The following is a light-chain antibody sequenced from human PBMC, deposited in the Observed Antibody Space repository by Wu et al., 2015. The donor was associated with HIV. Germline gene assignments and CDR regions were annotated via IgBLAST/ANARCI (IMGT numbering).Light chain of an antibody. V-gene: IGKV3-15*01. CDR2: SVS. J-gene: IGKJ1*01. CDR1: ENIDSN. CDR3: QQYHNWWT. Sequence: EIVMTQSPATLSVSPGERATLSCRASENIDSNLAWYQQKPGQAPSLLIYSVSTRATGIPARFSGSGSGTEFTLTISSMQSEDFAVYYCQQYHNWWTFGQGTKVEIK.